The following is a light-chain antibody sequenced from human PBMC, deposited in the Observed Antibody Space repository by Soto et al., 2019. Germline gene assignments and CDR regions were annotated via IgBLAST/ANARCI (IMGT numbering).Light chain of an antibody. CDR2: DAT. J-gene: IGKJ2*01. Sequence: DLQMTQSPSTLSASVGDRVTITCRASQSISSWLAWYQQKPGKAPKLLIYDATSLESGVPSRFSGSRSGTKFTLTISSLQPDEFATYYCQQYNSYPYTFGQGTKLEIK. CDR1: QSISSW. CDR3: QQYNSYPYT. V-gene: IGKV1-5*01.